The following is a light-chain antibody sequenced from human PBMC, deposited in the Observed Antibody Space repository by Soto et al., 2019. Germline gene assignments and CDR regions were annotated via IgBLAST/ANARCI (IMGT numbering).Light chain of an antibody. J-gene: IGLJ2*01. Sequence: QSALTQPASVSGSPGQSIIISCTGTSSDVGGYNYVSWFQQHPGKAPKLMIYDVSNRPSGVSNRFSGSKSGNTASLTISGLRAEDEADYYCSSYTSSSPVVFGGGTKLTVL. CDR2: DVS. CDR3: SSYTSSSPVV. V-gene: IGLV2-14*03. CDR1: SSDVGGYNY.